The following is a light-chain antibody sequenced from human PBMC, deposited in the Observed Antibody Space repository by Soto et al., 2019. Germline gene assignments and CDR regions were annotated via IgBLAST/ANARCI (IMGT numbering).Light chain of an antibody. CDR3: QQSHSLPFT. V-gene: IGKV1-39*01. CDR1: QTIDRS. Sequence: DVQMTQSPPSLSASVGDRVTITCRASQTIDRSLNWYQQKPGKAPNLLIYDASNLQSGVPSRFSGSGSGTDFTLTISSLQADDFATYSCQQSHSLPFTFGPGTKVDIK. J-gene: IGKJ3*01. CDR2: DAS.